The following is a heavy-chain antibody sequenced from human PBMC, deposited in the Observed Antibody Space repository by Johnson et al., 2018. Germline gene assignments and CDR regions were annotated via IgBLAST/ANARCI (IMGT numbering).Heavy chain of an antibody. J-gene: IGHJ6*04. Sequence: QVQLVQSGGGVVQPGRSLRLSCVASGFTFRNYGMHWVRQAPGKGLEWVAVISYDGSNKYYVDSVKGRFTISRDNAKNSLYLQMNSLRAEDTAGYYGARDRVPAAILGVWGKGTTVTVSS. CDR1: GFTFRNYG. D-gene: IGHD2-2*02. CDR3: ARDRVPAAILGV. V-gene: IGHV3-30*03. CDR2: ISYDGSNK.